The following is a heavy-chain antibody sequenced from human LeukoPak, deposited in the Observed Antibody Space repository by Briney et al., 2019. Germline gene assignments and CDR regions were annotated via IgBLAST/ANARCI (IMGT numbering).Heavy chain of an antibody. Sequence: SETLSLTCAVYGGSFSGYYWSWIRQPPGKGLEWIGEINHSGSTNYNPSLKSRVTISVDTSKNQFSLKLSSVTAADTAVYYCAKDGKYSGYAQTNFDYWGQGTLVTVSS. V-gene: IGHV4-34*01. D-gene: IGHD5-12*01. CDR3: AKDGKYSGYAQTNFDY. J-gene: IGHJ4*02. CDR2: INHSGST. CDR1: GGSFSGYY.